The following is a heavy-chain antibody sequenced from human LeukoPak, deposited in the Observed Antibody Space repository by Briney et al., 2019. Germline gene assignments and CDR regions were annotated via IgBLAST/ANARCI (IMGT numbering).Heavy chain of an antibody. J-gene: IGHJ3*02. CDR3: ALSGGYCSSTSCYVDDAFDI. CDR2: ISYDGTNK. D-gene: IGHD2-2*03. Sequence: QPGRSLRLSCEASGFTFSSFGMHWVRQAPGRGLEWVALISYDGTNKYYAGSVKGRFTISRDNSKNTLYLQMNSLTAEDTAVYYCALSGGYCSSTSCYVDDAFDIWGQGAMVTVSP. V-gene: IGHV3-30*03. CDR1: GFTFSSFG.